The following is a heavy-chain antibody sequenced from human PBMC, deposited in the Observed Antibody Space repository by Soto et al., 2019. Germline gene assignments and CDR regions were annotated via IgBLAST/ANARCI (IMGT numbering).Heavy chain of an antibody. CDR2: ISGSGGET. CDR3: AKAGIAAGGTVWNWFDP. Sequence: EVQLLESGGRLAPPGGSLRLSCAASGFSFSSYAMNWVRQAPGKGLEWVSGISGSGGETYYADSVKGRFSSSRDNSKNTVYLQMNSLRSEDTAVYYFAKAGIAAGGTVWNWFDPWGQGILVTVSS. J-gene: IGHJ5*02. CDR1: GFSFSSYA. V-gene: IGHV3-23*01. D-gene: IGHD6-13*01.